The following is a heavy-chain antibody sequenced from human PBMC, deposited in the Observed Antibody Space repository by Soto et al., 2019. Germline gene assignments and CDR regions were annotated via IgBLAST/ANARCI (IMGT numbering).Heavy chain of an antibody. CDR2: INPDNGGT. CDR3: TRSKKYSASLEFDF. Sequence: ASVKVSCKASGYTFTDYFIHWVRQAPGQGLEWMGWINPDNGGTVYAQKFQGRITMARDTPVSTVYMELSGLRSGDTAVYYCTRSKKYSASLEFDFSGQGTLVTVYS. D-gene: IGHD5-12*01. CDR1: GYTFTDYF. J-gene: IGHJ4*02. V-gene: IGHV1-2*02.